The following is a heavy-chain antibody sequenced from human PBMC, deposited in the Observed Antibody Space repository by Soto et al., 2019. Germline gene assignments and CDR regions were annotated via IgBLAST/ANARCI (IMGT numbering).Heavy chain of an antibody. V-gene: IGHV1-2*06. CDR1: GYTFTGYY. D-gene: IGHD2-15*01. CDR2: INPTRGGT. J-gene: IGHJ4*02. CDR3: ARLNVVVVAATREYYFDY. Sequence: SVKVSCKASGYTFTGYYMHWVRQAPAQGREGMGPINPTRGGTNYAQKCQGRVTTTRHTSISTAYMELSRLRSDDTTVYYCARLNVVVVAATREYYFDYWGQGTLVTVSS.